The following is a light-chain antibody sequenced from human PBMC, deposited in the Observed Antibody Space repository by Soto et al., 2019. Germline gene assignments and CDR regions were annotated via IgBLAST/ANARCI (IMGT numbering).Light chain of an antibody. CDR1: SSDVGGYNY. Sequence: QPVLTQPRSVSGSPGQSVTISCTGTSSDVGGYNYVSWYQQHPGKAPKLMIYDVNKRPSGVPDRFSGSKSGNTASLTISGLQAEDEADYYCCSYAGSYTSYVFGTGTKLTVL. V-gene: IGLV2-11*01. J-gene: IGLJ1*01. CDR3: CSYAGSYTSYV. CDR2: DVN.